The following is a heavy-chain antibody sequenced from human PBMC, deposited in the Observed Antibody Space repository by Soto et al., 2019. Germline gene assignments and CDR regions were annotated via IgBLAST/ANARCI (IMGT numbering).Heavy chain of an antibody. V-gene: IGHV3-53*01. J-gene: IGHJ3*02. CDR3: ARDDLACGGDCLDAFDI. Sequence: QTGGSLRLSCAASGFTVSSNYMSWVRQAPGKGLEWVSVIYSGGSTYYADSVKSRFTISRDNSKNTLYLQMNSLRAEDTAVYYCARDDLACGGDCLDAFDIWGQGTMVTVSS. CDR1: GFTVSSNY. D-gene: IGHD2-21*02. CDR2: IYSGGST.